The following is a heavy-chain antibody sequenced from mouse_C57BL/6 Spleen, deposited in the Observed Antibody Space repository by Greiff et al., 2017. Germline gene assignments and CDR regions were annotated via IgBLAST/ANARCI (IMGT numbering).Heavy chain of an antibody. Sequence: QVQLQQSGAELARPGASVKLSCKASGYTFTSYGISWVKQRPGQGLEWIGEIYPRSGNTYYNEKFKGKATLTADKSSSTAYMELRSLTSEDSAVYFCARDRTTVNYFDYWGQGTTLTVSS. CDR3: ARDRTTVNYFDY. V-gene: IGHV1-81*01. J-gene: IGHJ2*01. CDR2: IYPRSGNT. D-gene: IGHD1-1*01. CDR1: GYTFTSYG.